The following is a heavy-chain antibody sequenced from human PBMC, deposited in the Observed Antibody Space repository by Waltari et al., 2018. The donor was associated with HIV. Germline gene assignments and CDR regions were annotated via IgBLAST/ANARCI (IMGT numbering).Heavy chain of an antibody. CDR1: GFPLRISW. CDR3: AKYSGSYWGAHNWFDP. CDR2: IKQDGSEK. Sequence: EVQLVKSGGGLVQPGGSLRLSCAASGFPLRISWRTWLRQAPGKGLEWGANIKQDGSEKHYADSVRGRFTISRDNTKNSLYLQMNSLRAEDTAVYYCAKYSGSYWGAHNWFDPWGQGTLVIVSS. D-gene: IGHD1-26*01. V-gene: IGHV3-7*01. J-gene: IGHJ5*02.